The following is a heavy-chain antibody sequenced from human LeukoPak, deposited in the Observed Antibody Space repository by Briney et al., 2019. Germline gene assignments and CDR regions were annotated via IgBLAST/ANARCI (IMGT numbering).Heavy chain of an antibody. CDR2: IYYSGST. CDR3: ARGAYSGYPDY. Sequence: SETLSLTCTVSGGSVSSGSYYWSWIRQPPGKGLEWIGYIYYSGSTNYNPSLKSRVTISVDTSKNQFSLKLSSVTAADTAVYYCARGAYSGYPDYWGQGTQVTVSS. V-gene: IGHV4-61*01. CDR1: GGSVSSGSYY. J-gene: IGHJ4*02. D-gene: IGHD5-12*01.